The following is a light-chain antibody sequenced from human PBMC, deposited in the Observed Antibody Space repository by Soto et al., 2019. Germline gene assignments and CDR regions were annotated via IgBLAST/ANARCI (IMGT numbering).Light chain of an antibody. CDR1: SSDVGGYIY. CDR3: SSYTSSSPLYV. J-gene: IGLJ1*01. V-gene: IGLV2-14*01. CDR2: EVS. Sequence: QSVLTQPASVSGSPGQSITISCTGTSSDVGGYIYVSWYQQHPGKAPKLMIYEVSNRPSGVSNRFSGSKSGNTASLTLSGLQAEDEADYYCSSYTSSSPLYVFGTGTKLTVL.